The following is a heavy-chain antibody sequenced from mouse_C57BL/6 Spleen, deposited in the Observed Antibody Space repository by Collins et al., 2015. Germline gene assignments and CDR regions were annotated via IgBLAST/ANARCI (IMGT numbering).Heavy chain of an antibody. Sequence: QVQLQQPGAELVKPGASVKMSCKASGYTFTSYWITWVKQRSGQGLEWIGDIYPGSGSTNYNEKFKNKAKLTVDTSSSTAYMQLSSLTSEDSAVYYCARWGPHYHGSSYWYFDVWGTGTTVTVSS. D-gene: IGHD1-1*01. CDR1: GYTFTSYW. CDR2: IYPGSGST. CDR3: ARWGPHYHGSSYWYFDV. J-gene: IGHJ1*03. V-gene: IGHV1-55*01.